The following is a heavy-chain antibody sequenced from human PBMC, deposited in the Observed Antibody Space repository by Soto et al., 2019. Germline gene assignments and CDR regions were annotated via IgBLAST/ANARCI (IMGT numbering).Heavy chain of an antibody. CDR1: GFTFSSYY. V-gene: IGHV3-23*01. J-gene: IGHJ4*02. Sequence: EVRLLESGGGLVQPGGSLRLSCAASGFTFSSYYMTWVRQAPGKGLEWVSTISNSGGNTYYADSVKGRFTISRDNSENTLYLKMNSLRAEDTAVYYCATRTNNWGQGTLVTVSS. CDR3: ATRTNN. D-gene: IGHD1-7*01. CDR2: ISNSGGNT.